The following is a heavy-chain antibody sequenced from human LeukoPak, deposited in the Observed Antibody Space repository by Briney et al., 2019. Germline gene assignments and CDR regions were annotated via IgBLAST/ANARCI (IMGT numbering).Heavy chain of an antibody. Sequence: SVKVSCKASGGTFSSYAISWVRQAPGQGLEWMGRIIPIFGTANYAQKLQGRVTITADESTSTAYMELSSLRSEDTAVYYCASSGFGELSWFDPWGQGTLVTVSS. CDR3: ASSGFGELSWFDP. CDR1: GGTFSSYA. CDR2: IIPIFGTA. V-gene: IGHV1-69*13. D-gene: IGHD3-10*01. J-gene: IGHJ5*02.